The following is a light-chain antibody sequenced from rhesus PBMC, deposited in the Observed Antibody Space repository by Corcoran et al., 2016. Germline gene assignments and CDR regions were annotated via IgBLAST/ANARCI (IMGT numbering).Light chain of an antibody. CDR1: QSLLHSNGNTY. J-gene: IGKJ3*01. CDR3: MQSTKEFT. CDR2: NVT. V-gene: IGKV2S3*01. Sequence: DIVMTQTPLSLPVTPGEPASISCRSSQSLLHSNGNTYLHWYLQKPGQSPRLLIYNVTNRESGVPDRFSGRGSGTDFTLKISRLEPEDVGVYYCMQSTKEFTFGPGTKLDIK.